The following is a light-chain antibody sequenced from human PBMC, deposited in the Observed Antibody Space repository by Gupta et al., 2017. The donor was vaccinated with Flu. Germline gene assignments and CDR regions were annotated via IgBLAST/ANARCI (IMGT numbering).Light chain of an antibody. V-gene: IGKV4-1*01. J-gene: IGKJ3*01. CDR1: QSVLYSSNSKNY. CDR2: WAS. Sequence: IVMTQYPASLAVSLGERATINCKSSQSVLYSSNSKNYLAWYQQKPGQPPKLLIYWASTRESGVPDRFSGSGSGTDFTLTINSLQAEDVAVYYCQQFYTTPFTFGPGTKVEIK. CDR3: QQFYTTPFT.